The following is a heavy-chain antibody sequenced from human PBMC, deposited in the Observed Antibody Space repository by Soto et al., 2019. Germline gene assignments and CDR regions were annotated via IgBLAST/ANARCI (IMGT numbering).Heavy chain of an antibody. CDR3: ARGGRGSGSYYAYYYYGMDV. D-gene: IGHD3-10*01. Sequence: QVQLQQWGAGLLKPSETLSLTCAVYGGSFSGYYWSWIRQPPGKGLEWIGEINHSGSTNYNPSLKSRVTISVDTSKNQFSLKLSSVTAADTAVYYCARGGRGSGSYYAYYYYGMDVWGQGTTVTVSS. V-gene: IGHV4-34*01. J-gene: IGHJ6*02. CDR1: GGSFSGYY. CDR2: INHSGST.